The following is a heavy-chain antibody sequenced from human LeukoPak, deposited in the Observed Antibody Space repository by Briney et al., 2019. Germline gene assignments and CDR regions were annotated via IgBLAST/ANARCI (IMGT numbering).Heavy chain of an antibody. CDR3: AREDYFPWYFDL. J-gene: IGHJ2*01. V-gene: IGHV4-59*01. Sequence: SETLSLTCTVSGGSISSYYWSWIRQPPGKGLEWIGYIYYSGSTNYNPSLKSRVTISVDTSKNQFSLKLSSVTAADTAVYYCAREDYFPWYFDLWGRGTPVTVSS. CDR2: IYYSGST. D-gene: IGHD2/OR15-2a*01. CDR1: GGSISSYY.